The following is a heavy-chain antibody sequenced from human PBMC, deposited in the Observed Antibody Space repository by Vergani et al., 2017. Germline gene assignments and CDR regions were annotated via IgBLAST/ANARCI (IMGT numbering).Heavy chain of an antibody. V-gene: IGHV3-7*01. Sequence: EVQLLESGGGLVQPGGSLRLTCAASEFTFSNYAMNWVRQAPGKGLEWVAHISPDGSATSYVDSVKGRFTISRDNTKNSLSLQMSGLRVEDTAVYYCVRLPRGHWNFDLWGRGTLITVSS. CDR2: ISPDGSAT. J-gene: IGHJ2*01. CDR3: VRLPRGHWNFDL. CDR1: EFTFSNYA.